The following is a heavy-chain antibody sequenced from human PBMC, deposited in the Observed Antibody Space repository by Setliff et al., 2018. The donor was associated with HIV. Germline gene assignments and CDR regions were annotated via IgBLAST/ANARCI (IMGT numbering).Heavy chain of an antibody. J-gene: IGHJ6*03. CDR2: IYPGDSDT. D-gene: IGHD2-21*01. CDR1: GYIFTDYW. Sequence: GESLKISCEASGYIFTDYWIGWVRQMPGKGLEWMGIIYPGDSDTRYSPSFQGQVTFSADKSISAVHLQWDSLKASDSAIYYCARAPRSPLRWRDNLLSSSSFFMDVWGKGTTVTVSS. CDR3: ARAPRSPLRWRDNLLSSSSFFMDV. V-gene: IGHV5-51*01.